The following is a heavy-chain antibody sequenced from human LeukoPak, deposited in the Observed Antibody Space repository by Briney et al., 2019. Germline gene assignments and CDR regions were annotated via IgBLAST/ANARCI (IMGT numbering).Heavy chain of an antibody. Sequence: SETLSLTCAVSGGSISSGGYSWSWIRQPPGKGLEWIGYIYHSGSTYYNPSLKSRVTISVDRSKNQFSLKLSSVTATDTAVYYCARSYDSSEGAFDIWGQGTMVTVSS. J-gene: IGHJ3*02. D-gene: IGHD3-22*01. CDR1: GGSISSGGYS. CDR3: ARSYDSSEGAFDI. V-gene: IGHV4-30-2*01. CDR2: IYHSGST.